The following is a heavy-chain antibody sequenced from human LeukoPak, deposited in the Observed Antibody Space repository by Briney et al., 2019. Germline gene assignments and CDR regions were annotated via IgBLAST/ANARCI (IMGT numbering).Heavy chain of an antibody. Sequence: SGGSLRLSCAASGFTFDDYTLHWVRQAPGKGLEWVSLITWDGGGAYYADSVRGRFTISRDNSNNSLYLQMNSLRTEYTALYYCAKGRYYDILTVYLHDYFQHWGQGTLVTVSS. CDR3: AKGRYYDILTVYLHDYFQH. CDR1: GFTFDDYT. V-gene: IGHV3-43*01. CDR2: ITWDGGGA. D-gene: IGHD3-9*01. J-gene: IGHJ1*01.